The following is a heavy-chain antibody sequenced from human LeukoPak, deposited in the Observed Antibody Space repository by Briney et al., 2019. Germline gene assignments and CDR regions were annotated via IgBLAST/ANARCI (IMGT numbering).Heavy chain of an antibody. V-gene: IGHV3-66*02. CDR2: IYSGGTT. J-gene: IGHJ5*02. CDR3: ARTVTTGP. CDR1: GFAVSSSY. Sequence: GGSLRLSCAASGFAVSSSYMSWVRQAPGKRPEWVSVIYSGGTTNYADSVKGRFTISRDNSKNTLYLQMNSLRLEDTAVYYCARTVTTGPWGQGTLVTVSS. D-gene: IGHD4-17*01.